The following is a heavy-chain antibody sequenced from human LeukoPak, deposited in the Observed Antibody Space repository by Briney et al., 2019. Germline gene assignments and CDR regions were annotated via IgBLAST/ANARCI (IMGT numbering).Heavy chain of an antibody. CDR3: ARDSSLRFLEWLLGYIDY. CDR2: ISSSSSYI. D-gene: IGHD3-3*01. V-gene: IGHV3-21*01. CDR1: GFTFSSYS. Sequence: PGGSLRLSCAASGFTFSSYSMSWVRQAPGKGLEWVSSISSSSSYIYYADSVKGRFTISRDNAKNSLYLQMNSLRAEDTAVYYSARDSSLRFLEWLLGYIDYWGQGTLVTVSS. J-gene: IGHJ4*01.